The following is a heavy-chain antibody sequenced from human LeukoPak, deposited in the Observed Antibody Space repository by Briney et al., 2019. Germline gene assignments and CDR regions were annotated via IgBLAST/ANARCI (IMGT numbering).Heavy chain of an antibody. CDR1: GFTFSTYR. CDR3: ARDSAGNDY. V-gene: IGHV3-7*01. CDR2: IKQDGSEK. Sequence: GGSLRLSCAASGFTFSTYRMSWVRQAPGKGLEWVANIKQDGSEKYYIDSVKGRFTISRDNAKNSLYLQMNSLRAEDTAMYYCARDSAGNDYWGQGTLVTVSS. J-gene: IGHJ4*02. D-gene: IGHD6-13*01.